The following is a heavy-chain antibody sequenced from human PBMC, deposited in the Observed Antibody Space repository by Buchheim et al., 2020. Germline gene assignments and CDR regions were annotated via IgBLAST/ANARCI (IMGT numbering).Heavy chain of an antibody. CDR1: GYTFTSYY. J-gene: IGHJ4*02. V-gene: IGHV1-46*01. D-gene: IGHD3-3*01. CDR3: ARESLRFLEWSTTYYFDY. Sequence: QVQLVQSGAEVKKPGASVKVSCKASGYTFTSYYMHWVRQAPGQGLEWMGIINPSGGSTSYAQKFQGRVTMTRDTSTSTVYMELSSLRSEDTAVYYCARESLRFLEWSTTYYFDYWGRGTL. CDR2: INPSGGST.